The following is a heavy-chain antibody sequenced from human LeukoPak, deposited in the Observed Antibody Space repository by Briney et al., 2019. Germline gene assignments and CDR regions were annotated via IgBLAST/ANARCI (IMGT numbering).Heavy chain of an antibody. CDR2: INPNSGGT. Sequence: ASVKVSCKASGYTFTSYYMHWVRQAPGQGLEWMGWINPNSGGTNYAQKFQGRVTMTRDTSISTAYMELSRLRSDDTAVYYCARFYDLPRTFDYWGQGTLVTVSS. CDR3: ARFYDLPRTFDY. V-gene: IGHV1-2*02. CDR1: GYTFTSYY. D-gene: IGHD2/OR15-2a*01. J-gene: IGHJ4*02.